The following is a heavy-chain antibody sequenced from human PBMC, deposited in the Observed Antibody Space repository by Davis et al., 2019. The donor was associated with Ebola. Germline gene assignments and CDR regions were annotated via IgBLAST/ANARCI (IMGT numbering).Heavy chain of an antibody. CDR2: NFYSGST. CDR1: VGPISSSSSY. J-gene: IGHJ6*02. Sequence: GSLRLSCTVSVGPISSSSSYWGWIRQPPGKGQEWMGNNFYSGSTYYNPSLKSRVTISVDTSKNQFSVKVTSVTAADTAVYYCARGHTYGSMVYGLDVWGQGTTVTVSS. D-gene: IGHD3-10*01. V-gene: IGHV4-39*01. CDR3: ARGHTYGSMVYGLDV.